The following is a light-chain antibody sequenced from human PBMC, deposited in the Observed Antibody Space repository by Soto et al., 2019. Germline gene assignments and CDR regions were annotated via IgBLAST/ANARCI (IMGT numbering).Light chain of an antibody. Sequence: DIQMTQSPSTLSASVGDRVTIACRASQSISEFLAWYQRKPGKAPELLIYDASNLETGVPSRFSGSGSGTEFTLTITSLQPDDFASYYCKQYSGYPLTFGGGTRVEIK. CDR1: QSISEF. V-gene: IGKV1-5*01. J-gene: IGKJ4*01. CDR3: KQYSGYPLT. CDR2: DAS.